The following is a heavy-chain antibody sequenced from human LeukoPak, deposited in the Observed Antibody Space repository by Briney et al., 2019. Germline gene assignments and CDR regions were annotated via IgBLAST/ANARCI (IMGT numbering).Heavy chain of an antibody. Sequence: GASVKVSCKASGYTFTGYYMHWVRQAPGQGLEWMGWINPNSGGTNYAQKFQGRVTMTRDTSISTAYMELSRLRSDDTAVYYCARAAGYSSGWYDYWGQGTLVTVSS. J-gene: IGHJ4*02. CDR3: ARAAGYSSGWYDY. V-gene: IGHV1-2*02. CDR1: GYTFTGYY. CDR2: INPNSGGT. D-gene: IGHD6-19*01.